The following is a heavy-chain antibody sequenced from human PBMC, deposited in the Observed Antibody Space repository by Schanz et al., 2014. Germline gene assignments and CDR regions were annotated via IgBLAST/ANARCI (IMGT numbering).Heavy chain of an antibody. J-gene: IGHJ4*02. CDR3: AKSLESCPGGRCSRGYFDY. CDR1: GFTFSTYA. D-gene: IGHD2-8*02. Sequence: EVKLLESGGTLVRPGGSLRLSCAASGFTFSTYAMAWVRQAPGKGLEWVSSISSGGNPYYANSVKGRFGISRDNSENTLYLQMSSLRVEDTAVYYCAKSLESCPGGRCSRGYFDYWGQGTLVTVSS. V-gene: IGHV3-23*01. CDR2: ISSGGNP.